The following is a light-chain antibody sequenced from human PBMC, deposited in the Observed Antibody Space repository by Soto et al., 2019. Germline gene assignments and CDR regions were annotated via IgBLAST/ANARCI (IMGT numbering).Light chain of an antibody. CDR2: DAS. V-gene: IGKV1-5*01. Sequence: DIQLTQSPSTLSASVGDRVTITCRASQSIDNWLAWYQQKLGKAPELLIHDASSLESGVPSRFSGSGSGTEFTLTITSLQPDDFATYYCQQYNHYYSFGQGTKLEIK. J-gene: IGKJ2*03. CDR1: QSIDNW. CDR3: QQYNHYYS.